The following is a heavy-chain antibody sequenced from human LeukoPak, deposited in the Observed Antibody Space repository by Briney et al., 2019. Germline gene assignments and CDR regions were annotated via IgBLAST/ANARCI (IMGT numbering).Heavy chain of an antibody. CDR2: IYYSGIT. V-gene: IGHV4-31*03. Sequence: SETLSLTCTVSGGSISSSAYYWSWIRQHPGMGLEWIRYIYYSGITYYNPSLKSRVTISVDTSKNQFSLSLSSVTAADTAVYYCARDGDCSSDSCYFDYWGQGILVTVSS. CDR1: GGSISSSAYY. D-gene: IGHD2-2*01. CDR3: ARDGDCSSDSCYFDY. J-gene: IGHJ4*02.